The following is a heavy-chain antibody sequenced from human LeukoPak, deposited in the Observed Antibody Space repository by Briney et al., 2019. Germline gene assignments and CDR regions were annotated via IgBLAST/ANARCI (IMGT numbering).Heavy chain of an antibody. J-gene: IGHJ4*02. Sequence: ASVKVSCKASGYTFTSYGISWVRQAPGQGLEWMGWISAYNGNTNYAQKLQGRVTMTTDTSTSTAYMELRSLRSDDTAAYYCARGGYYYDSSGYRIDYWGQGTLVTVSS. CDR3: ARGGYYYDSSGYRIDY. D-gene: IGHD3-22*01. V-gene: IGHV1-18*01. CDR1: GYTFTSYG. CDR2: ISAYNGNT.